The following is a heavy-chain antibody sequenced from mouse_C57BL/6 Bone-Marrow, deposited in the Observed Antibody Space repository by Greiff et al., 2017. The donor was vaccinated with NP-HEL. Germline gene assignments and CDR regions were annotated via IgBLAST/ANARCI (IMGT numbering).Heavy chain of an antibody. CDR3: ASGYDYDWYFDV. Sequence: QVQLQQPGAELGRPGSSVKRSGKAAGDTFTSYRMHGVKQRPRQGLEWIGNIDPSDSETHYNQKFKDKATLTVDKSSSTAYMQLSSLTSEDSAVYYCASGYDYDWYFDVWGTGTTVTVSS. D-gene: IGHD2-4*01. J-gene: IGHJ1*03. CDR2: IDPSDSET. CDR1: GDTFTSYR. V-gene: IGHV1-52*01.